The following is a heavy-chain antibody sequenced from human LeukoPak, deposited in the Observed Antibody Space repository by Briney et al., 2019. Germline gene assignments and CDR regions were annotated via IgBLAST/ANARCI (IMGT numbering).Heavy chain of an antibody. V-gene: IGHV3-20*04. J-gene: IGHJ6*03. CDR3: ARQYGDYTPYYYYYMDV. CDR1: GFTFSSYW. D-gene: IGHD4-17*01. Sequence: GGSLRLSCAASGFTFSSYWMSWVRQAPGKGLEWVSGINWNGGSTGYADSVKGRFTISRDNAKNSLYLQMNSLRAEDTALYYCARQYGDYTPYYYYYMDVWGKGTTVTVSS. CDR2: INWNGGST.